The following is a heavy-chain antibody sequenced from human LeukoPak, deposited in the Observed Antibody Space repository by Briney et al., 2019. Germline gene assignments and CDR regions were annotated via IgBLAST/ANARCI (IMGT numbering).Heavy chain of an antibody. CDR2: IYYSGST. Sequence: SETLSLTCTVSGGSISSYYWSWIRQPPGKGLEWIGYIYYSGSTNYNPSLKSRVTISVDTSKNQFSLKLSSVTAADTAVYYCARGHTMVRGVKSYNWFDPWGQGTLVTVSS. D-gene: IGHD3-10*01. V-gene: IGHV4-59*01. CDR1: GGSISSYY. J-gene: IGHJ5*02. CDR3: ARGHTMVRGVKSYNWFDP.